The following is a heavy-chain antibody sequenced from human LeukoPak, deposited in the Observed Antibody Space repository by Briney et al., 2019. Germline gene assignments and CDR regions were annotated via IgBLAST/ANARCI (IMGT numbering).Heavy chain of an antibody. CDR1: GFTFSDYY. CDR3: ARANGDFDY. CDR2: ISSSSSYT. V-gene: IGHV3-11*06. D-gene: IGHD4-17*01. J-gene: IGHJ4*02. Sequence: GGSLRLSCAASGFTFSDYYMSWIRQAPGKGLEWVSYISSSSSYTNYVDSVKGRFTISRDNAKNSLYLQMNSLRAEDTAVYYCARANGDFDYWGQGTLVTVSS.